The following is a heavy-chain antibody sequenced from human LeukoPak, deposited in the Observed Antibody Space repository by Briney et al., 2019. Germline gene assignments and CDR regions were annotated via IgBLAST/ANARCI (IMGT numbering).Heavy chain of an antibody. J-gene: IGHJ4*02. Sequence: GGSLRLSCAASGFTFSSYGMHWVRQAPGKGLEWVAVISYDGSDKYYADSVEGRFTIPRDNSKNTLYLQMNSLRAEDTAVYYCAKGRPGSYYDILTGYYKEDYFDYWGQGTLVTVSS. CDR3: AKGRPGSYYDILTGYYKEDYFDY. CDR1: GFTFSSYG. V-gene: IGHV3-30*18. CDR2: ISYDGSDK. D-gene: IGHD3-9*01.